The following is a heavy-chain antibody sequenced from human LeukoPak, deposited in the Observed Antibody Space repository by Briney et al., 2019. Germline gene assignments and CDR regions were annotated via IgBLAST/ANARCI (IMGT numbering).Heavy chain of an antibody. CDR2: ISSSSTI. Sequence: GGSLRLSCAASGFTFSSYSMNWLRQAPGKGLEWVSYISSSSTIYYADSVKGRFSISRDNAKNSLYLQMNSLRAEDTAVYYCARDLGGSYHHYWGQGTLVTVSS. CDR3: ARDLGGSYHHY. D-gene: IGHD1-26*01. J-gene: IGHJ4*02. CDR1: GFTFSSYS. V-gene: IGHV3-48*01.